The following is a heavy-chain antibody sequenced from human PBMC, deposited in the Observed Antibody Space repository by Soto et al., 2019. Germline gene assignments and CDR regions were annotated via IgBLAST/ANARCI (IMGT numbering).Heavy chain of an antibody. CDR1: GYTFTSYA. V-gene: IGHV1-3*01. D-gene: IGHD2-21*01. CDR2: INAGNGNT. CDR3: XXGLFPFDY. Sequence: QVQLVQSGAEVKKPGASVKVSCKASGYTFTSYAMHWVRQAPGQRLEWMGWINAGNGNTKYSQKFQGRVTITRDTXXXXXXXXXXXXXXXXTXXXXXXXGLFPFDYWGQGTLVTVSS. J-gene: IGHJ4*02.